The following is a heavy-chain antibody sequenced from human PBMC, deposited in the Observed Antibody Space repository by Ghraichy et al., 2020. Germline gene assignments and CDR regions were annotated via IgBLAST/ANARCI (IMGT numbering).Heavy chain of an antibody. CDR2: ISGSGGST. Sequence: GESLNISCAASGFTFSSYAMSWVRQAPGKGLEWVSAISGSGGSTYYADSVKGRFTISRDNSKNTLYLQMNSLRAEDTAVYYCAKDGGYDILTGYYATDYWGQGTLVTVSS. D-gene: IGHD3-9*01. V-gene: IGHV3-23*01. CDR1: GFTFSSYA. J-gene: IGHJ4*02. CDR3: AKDGGYDILTGYYATDY.